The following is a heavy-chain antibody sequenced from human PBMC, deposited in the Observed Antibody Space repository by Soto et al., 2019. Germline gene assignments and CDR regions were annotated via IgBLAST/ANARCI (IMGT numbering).Heavy chain of an antibody. CDR3: ARDWITMGWAYIPDAFDI. V-gene: IGHV3-7*03. J-gene: IGHJ3*02. CDR2: IKQDGSEK. CDR1: GFTFSSYW. Sequence: EVQLVESGGGLVQPGGSLRLSCAASGFTFSSYWMSWVRQAPGKGLEWVANIKQDGSEKYYVDSVKGRFTISRDNAKNSLYLQMNSLRAEDTAVYYCARDWITMGWAYIPDAFDIWGQGTMVTVSS. D-gene: IGHD3-10*01.